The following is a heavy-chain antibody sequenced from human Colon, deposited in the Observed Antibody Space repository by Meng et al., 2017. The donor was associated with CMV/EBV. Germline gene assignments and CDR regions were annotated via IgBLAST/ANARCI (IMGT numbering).Heavy chain of an antibody. Sequence: ASGYTFTGHNIPWVRQAPGQRLEWMGWINPNNGATKYAQKFQGRVTMTRDTSISTAYMDLKRLRFDDTAVYYCAREKFLDWIIGFDPWGQGTLVTVSS. CDR3: AREKFLDWIIGFDP. V-gene: IGHV1-2*02. CDR1: GYTFTGHN. J-gene: IGHJ5*01. D-gene: IGHD3/OR15-3a*01. CDR2: INPNNGAT.